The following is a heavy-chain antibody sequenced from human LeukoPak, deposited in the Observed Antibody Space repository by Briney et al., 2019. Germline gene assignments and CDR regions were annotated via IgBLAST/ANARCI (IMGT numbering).Heavy chain of an antibody. D-gene: IGHD3-9*01. CDR3: ARAGAYYDILTGYYPRGFDY. V-gene: IGHV4-59*01. CDR2: IYYSGST. Sequence: SETLSLTCTVSGASMSSYYWTWIRQPPGKGLEWIGYIYYSGSTNYNPSLKSRVTISVDTSKNQFSLKLSSVTAADTAVYYCARAGAYYDILTGYYPRGFDYWGQGTLVTVSS. J-gene: IGHJ4*02. CDR1: GASMSSYY.